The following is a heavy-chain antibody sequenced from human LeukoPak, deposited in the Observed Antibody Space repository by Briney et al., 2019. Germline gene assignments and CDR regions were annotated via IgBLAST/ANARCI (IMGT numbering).Heavy chain of an antibody. CDR3: AKGDPGQWLVLIDY. V-gene: IGHV3-23*01. Sequence: LSGGSLRLSCAASGFTFSSYAMSWVRQAPGKGLEWVSAISGSGGSTYYADSVKGRFTISRDNSKNTLYLQMNSLRAEDTAVYYCAKGDPGQWLVLIDYWGQGTLVTVSS. CDR2: ISGSGGST. D-gene: IGHD6-19*01. CDR1: GFTFSSYA. J-gene: IGHJ4*02.